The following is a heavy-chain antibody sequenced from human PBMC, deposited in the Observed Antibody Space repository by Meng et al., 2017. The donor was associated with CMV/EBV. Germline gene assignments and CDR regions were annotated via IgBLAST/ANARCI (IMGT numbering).Heavy chain of an antibody. D-gene: IGHD5-24*01. CDR2: INPNSGGT. CDR1: GYTFTGYY. CDR3: ARMVATTYYFDY. V-gene: IGHV1-2*02. J-gene: IGHJ4*02. Sequence: ASVKVSCQASGYTFTGYYMHWVRQAPGQGLEWMGWINPNSGGTNYAQKFQGRVTMTRDTSISTAYMELSRLRSDDTAVYYCARMVATTYYFDYWGQGTLVTVSS.